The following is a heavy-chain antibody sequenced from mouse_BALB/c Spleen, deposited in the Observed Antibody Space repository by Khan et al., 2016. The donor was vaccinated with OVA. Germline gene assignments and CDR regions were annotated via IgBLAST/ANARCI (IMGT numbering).Heavy chain of an antibody. CDR2: INPSTDYT. J-gene: IGHJ3*01. Sequence: QVQLKESGAELAKPGASVKMSCKASDYTFTNYWMHWVKQRPGQGLEWIGYINPSTDYTEYNQKFKDKATLTADKSSSTAYMQLSSLTSEDSADYYGVNHGSSSAWFTYWGQGTLVTVSA. CDR3: VNHGSSSAWFTY. CDR1: DYTFTNYW. V-gene: IGHV1-7*01. D-gene: IGHD1-1*01.